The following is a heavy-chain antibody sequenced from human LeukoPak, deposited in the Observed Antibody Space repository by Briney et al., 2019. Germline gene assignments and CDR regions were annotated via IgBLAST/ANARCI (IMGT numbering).Heavy chain of an antibody. Sequence: SETLSLTCTVSGGSISSHYWSWIRQPPGKGLEWIGYIYYSGSTNYNPSLKSRVTISVDTSKNQFSLKLSSVTAADTAVYYCARARVEMATILDWFDPWGLGTLVTASS. CDR3: ARARVEMATILDWFDP. D-gene: IGHD5-24*01. J-gene: IGHJ5*02. CDR2: IYYSGST. V-gene: IGHV4-59*11. CDR1: GGSISSHY.